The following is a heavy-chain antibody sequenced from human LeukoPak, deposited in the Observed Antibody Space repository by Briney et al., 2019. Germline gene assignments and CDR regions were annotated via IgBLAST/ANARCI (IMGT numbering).Heavy chain of an antibody. CDR1: GYSFTGYY. V-gene: IGHV1-2*02. CDR2: INPNSGGT. CDR3: ARGPYSTSPHLDY. Sequence: GASVKVSCKAPGYSFTGYYMHWVRQAPGQGLEWMGWINPNSGGTHYAQKFQGRVTMTRDTSISTAYMELSSLRSDDTAIYYCARGPYSTSPHLDYWGQGTLVTVSS. D-gene: IGHD6-6*01. J-gene: IGHJ4*02.